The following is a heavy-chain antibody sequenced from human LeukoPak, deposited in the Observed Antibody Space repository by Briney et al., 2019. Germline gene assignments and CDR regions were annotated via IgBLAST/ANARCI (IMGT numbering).Heavy chain of an antibody. D-gene: IGHD6-19*01. V-gene: IGHV4-39*01. CDR1: GGSISSSSYY. J-gene: IGHJ5*02. CDR2: IYYSGST. Sequence: SETLSLTCTVSGGSISSSSYYWGWVRQPPGKGLEWIGSIYYSGSTHYNPSLKRRVTISVDTSKNQFSLKLSSVTAADAAVYYCASLYFSGWPPGGIDPWGQGTLVTVSS. CDR3: ASLYFSGWPPGGIDP.